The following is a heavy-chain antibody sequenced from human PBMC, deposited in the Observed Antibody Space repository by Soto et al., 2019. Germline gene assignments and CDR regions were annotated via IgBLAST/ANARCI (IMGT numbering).Heavy chain of an antibody. Sequence: SFQILSLTCTVSDGSICRGGYYWSWIRQHPGKGLEWIGYIYYSGSTYYNPSLKGRVTISVDTSKNQFSLKLSSVTAADTAVYYCASAQSDYDILTGYYHPCGQGTLVTVSS. CDR2: IYYSGST. V-gene: IGHV4-31*03. D-gene: IGHD3-9*01. CDR3: ASAQSDYDILTGYYHP. J-gene: IGHJ5*02. CDR1: DGSICRGGYY.